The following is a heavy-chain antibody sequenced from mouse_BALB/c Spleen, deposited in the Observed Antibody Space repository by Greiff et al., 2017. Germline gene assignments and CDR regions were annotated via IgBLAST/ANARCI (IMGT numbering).Heavy chain of an antibody. Sequence: QVQLKQSGAELARPGASVKMSCKASGYTFTSYTMHWVKQRPGQGLEWIGYINPSSGYTNYNQKFQGKATITADTSSNTAYLQLSSLTSEDTAVYYCARSDYYGSSYAWFAYWGQGTLVTVSA. CDR2: INPSSGYT. CDR1: GYTFTSYT. V-gene: IGHV1-4*01. J-gene: IGHJ3*01. D-gene: IGHD1-1*01. CDR3: ARSDYYGSSYAWFAY.